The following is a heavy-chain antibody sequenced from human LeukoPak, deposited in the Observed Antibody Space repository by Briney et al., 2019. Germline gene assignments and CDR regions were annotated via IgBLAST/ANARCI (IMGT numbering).Heavy chain of an antibody. Sequence: GGSLRLSCAASGFTFSSYAMHWVRQAPGKGLEWVAVISYDGSNKYYADSVKGRFTISRDNSKNTLYLQMNSLRVQDTALYYCARGLQLGTQRGYFDYWGQGTLVTVSS. CDR2: ISYDGSNK. D-gene: IGHD7-27*01. CDR3: ARGLQLGTQRGYFDY. V-gene: IGHV3-30-3*01. CDR1: GFTFSSYA. J-gene: IGHJ4*02.